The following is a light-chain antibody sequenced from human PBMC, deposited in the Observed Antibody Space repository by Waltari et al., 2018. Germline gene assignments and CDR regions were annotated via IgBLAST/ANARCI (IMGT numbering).Light chain of an antibody. CDR3: QQRDNWPPSIT. V-gene: IGKV3-11*01. CDR1: RGVGSF. J-gene: IGKJ5*01. Sequence: IVLTKSPATLSLSPVQSASLSCRTSRGVGSFLAWYQQIPGQTPRLLIYDTSTRATGIPARFSGSGSGADFTLTISSLEPADFAVYYCQQRDNWPPSITFGQGTRLEIK. CDR2: DTS.